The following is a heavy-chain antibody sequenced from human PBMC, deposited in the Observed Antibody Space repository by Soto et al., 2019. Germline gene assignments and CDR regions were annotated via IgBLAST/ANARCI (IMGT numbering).Heavy chain of an antibody. CDR1: GFTFSSYS. J-gene: IGHJ6*02. V-gene: IGHV3-21*01. CDR3: ARESAMIVAPGRGRYYYGIDV. CDR2: ISSSSSYI. Sequence: GGSLRLSCAASGFTFSSYSMNWVRQAPGKGLEWVSSISSSSSYIYYADSVKGRFTISRDNAKNSLYLQMNSLRAEDTAVYYCARESAMIVAPGRGRYYYGIDVWGQGTTVTVSS. D-gene: IGHD3-22*01.